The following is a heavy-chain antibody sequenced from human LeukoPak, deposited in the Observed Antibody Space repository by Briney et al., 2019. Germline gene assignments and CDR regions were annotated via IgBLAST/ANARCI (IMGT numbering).Heavy chain of an antibody. CDR1: GFTFSSNT. D-gene: IGHD7-27*01. V-gene: IGHV3-23*01. J-gene: IGHJ4*02. CDR2: ITGSGGST. CDR3: AKLTRD. Sequence: GGSLRLSCTASGFTFSSNTMSWVRQTPGKGLEWVSAITGSGGSTYYADSVRGRFTISRDNSKNTLYLRMNSLRAEDTAVYYCAKLTRDWGQGTLVTVSS.